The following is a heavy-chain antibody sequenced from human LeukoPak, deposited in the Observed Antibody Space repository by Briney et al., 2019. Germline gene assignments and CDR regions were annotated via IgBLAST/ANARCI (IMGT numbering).Heavy chain of an antibody. CDR1: GFTVSGNY. Sequence: PGGSLRLSCAVSGFTVSGNYMSWVRQAPGKGLEWVPVMYSSGSTDYAGSVKGRFTISRDNSKNTLYLQMNSLRAEDTAVYYCAREGGPYSSTLRGQWGQGTLVTVSS. D-gene: IGHD6-19*01. CDR2: MYSSGST. CDR3: AREGGPYSSTLRGQ. V-gene: IGHV3-53*01. J-gene: IGHJ4*02.